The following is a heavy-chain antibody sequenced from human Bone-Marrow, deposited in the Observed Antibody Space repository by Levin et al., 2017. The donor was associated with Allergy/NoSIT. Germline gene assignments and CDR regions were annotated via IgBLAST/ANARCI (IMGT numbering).Heavy chain of an antibody. D-gene: IGHD6-13*01. CDR1: GGTFSSYA. V-gene: IGHV1-69*13. Sequence: ASVKVSCKASGGTFSSYAISWVRQAPGQGLEWMGGIIPIFGTANYAQKFQGRVTITADESTSTAYMELSSLRSEDTAVYYCARVGIAAAGWYYFDYWGQGTLVTVSS. CDR2: IIPIFGTA. CDR3: ARVGIAAAGWYYFDY. J-gene: IGHJ4*02.